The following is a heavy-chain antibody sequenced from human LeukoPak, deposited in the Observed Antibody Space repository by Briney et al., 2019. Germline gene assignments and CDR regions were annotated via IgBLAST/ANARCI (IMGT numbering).Heavy chain of an antibody. CDR1: GFTFSSYA. Sequence: GGSLRLSCAASGFTFSSYAMHWVRQAPGKGLEWVAVISYDGSNKYYADSVKGRFTISRDNSKNTLYLQMNSLRAEDTAVYYCASGQAVAGTYWGQGTLVTVSS. CDR2: ISYDGSNK. D-gene: IGHD6-19*01. CDR3: ASGQAVAGTY. V-gene: IGHV3-30-3*01. J-gene: IGHJ4*02.